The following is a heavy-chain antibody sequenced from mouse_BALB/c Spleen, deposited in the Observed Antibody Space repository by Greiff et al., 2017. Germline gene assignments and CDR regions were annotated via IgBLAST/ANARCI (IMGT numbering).Heavy chain of an antibody. J-gene: IGHJ3*01. V-gene: IGHV3-2*02. CDR2: ISYSGST. CDR3: AREWEGGWFAY. CDR1: GYSITSDYA. Sequence: EVKLMESGPGLVKPSQSLSLTCTVTGYSITSDYAWNWIRQFPGNKLEWMGYISYSGSTSYNPSLKSRISITRDTSKNQFFLQLNSVTTEDTATYYCAREWEGGWFAYWGQGTLVTVSA. D-gene: IGHD1-3*01.